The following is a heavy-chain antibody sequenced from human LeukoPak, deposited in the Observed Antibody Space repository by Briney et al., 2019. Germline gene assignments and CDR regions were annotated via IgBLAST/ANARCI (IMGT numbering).Heavy chain of an antibody. J-gene: IGHJ3*02. D-gene: IGHD3-10*01. CDR1: GFTFDDYA. CDR3: AKDLAQYYSDAFDI. Sequence: PGGSLRLSCAAPGFTFDDYAMHWVRQAPGKGLEWVSGISWNSGSIGYADSVKGRFTISRDNAKNSLYLQMNSLRAEDTAVYYCAKDLAQYYSDAFDIWGQGTMVTVSS. V-gene: IGHV3-9*01. CDR2: ISWNSGSI.